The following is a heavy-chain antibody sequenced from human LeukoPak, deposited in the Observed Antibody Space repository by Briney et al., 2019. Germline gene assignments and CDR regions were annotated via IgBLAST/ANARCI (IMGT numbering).Heavy chain of an antibody. J-gene: IGHJ5*02. V-gene: IGHV3-30*02. Sequence: PGGSLRLSCAASGFTFSSYGMHWVRQAPGKGLEWLAFIRYDGSNKYYADSVKGRFTISRDNSKNTLYLQMNSLRAEDTAVYYCAKEGPNINWFDPWGQGTLVTVSS. CDR3: AKEGPNINWFDP. D-gene: IGHD2/OR15-2a*01. CDR2: IRYDGSNK. CDR1: GFTFSSYG.